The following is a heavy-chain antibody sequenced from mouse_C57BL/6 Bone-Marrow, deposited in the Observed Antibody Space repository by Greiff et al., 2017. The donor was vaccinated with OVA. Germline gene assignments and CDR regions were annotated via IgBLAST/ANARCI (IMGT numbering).Heavy chain of an antibody. D-gene: IGHD1-1*01. CDR1: GFNIKDDY. CDR2: IDPENGDT. CDR3: TTTVVARYYFDY. V-gene: IGHV14-4*01. J-gene: IGHJ2*01. Sequence: VQLQQSGAELVRPGASVKLSCTASGFNIKDDYMHWVKQRPEQGLEWIGWIDPENGDTEYASKFQGKATITADTSSNTAYLQLSSLTSEDTAVYYCTTTVVARYYFDYWGQGTTLTVSS.